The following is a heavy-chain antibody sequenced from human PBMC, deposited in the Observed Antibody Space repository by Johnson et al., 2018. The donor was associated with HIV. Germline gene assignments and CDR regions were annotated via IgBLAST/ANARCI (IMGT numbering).Heavy chain of an antibody. V-gene: IGHV3-30-3*01. D-gene: IGHD1-26*01. CDR3: ARIGGSYLVLWAFDI. CDR1: GFTFSSYA. Sequence: QVQLVESGGGVVQPGRSLRLSCAASGFTFSSYALHWVRKDPGMGLEWVAIISYDGNNKYDAASVKGRFTISRDNSKNTLYMQMNSLKPEDTALYYCARIGGSYLVLWAFDIWGQGTMVNGSS. CDR2: ISYDGNNK. J-gene: IGHJ3*02.